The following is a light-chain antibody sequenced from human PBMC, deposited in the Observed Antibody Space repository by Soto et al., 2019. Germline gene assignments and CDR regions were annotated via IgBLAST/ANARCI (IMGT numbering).Light chain of an antibody. Sequence: QSVLTQPRSVSGSPGQSLSISCTGTSSDVGGHNSVSWYQQHPGKAPKLIIYDVNKRPSGVPDRFSGSKSGNTASLIISGLQAEDEADYSCCSYAGSYSYVFGTGTKVTVL. J-gene: IGLJ1*01. V-gene: IGLV2-11*01. CDR3: CSYAGSYSYV. CDR2: DVN. CDR1: SSDVGGHNS.